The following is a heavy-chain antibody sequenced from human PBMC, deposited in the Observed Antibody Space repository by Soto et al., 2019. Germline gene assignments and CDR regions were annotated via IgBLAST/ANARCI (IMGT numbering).Heavy chain of an antibody. Sequence: QVQLVQSGAEVKKPGSSVKVSCKTSGVSFNNNGIGWVRQAPGHGLEWMGGVSPPFRTSNYARKFQGRISITADASTGTVNKELSSLTSEDTAQYYCARVLYYGSGSYSPYGMEVWGQGTTVTVSS. CDR1: GVSFNNNG. V-gene: IGHV1-69*01. CDR2: VSPPFRTS. D-gene: IGHD3-10*01. CDR3: ARVLYYGSGSYSPYGMEV. J-gene: IGHJ6*02.